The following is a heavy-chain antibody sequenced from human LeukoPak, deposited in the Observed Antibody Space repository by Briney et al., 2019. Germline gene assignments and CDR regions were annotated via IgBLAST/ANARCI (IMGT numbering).Heavy chain of an antibody. D-gene: IGHD5-12*01. CDR3: ARGGYSGYDFPDYYYYGMDV. J-gene: IGHJ6*02. Sequence: EASVKVSCKASGYAFASYFMHWVRQAPGQGLEWMGIINPSGGSTNYAQKFQGRVTMTRDTSTSTVYMELSSLRSEDTAVYYCARGGYSGYDFPDYYYYGMDVWGQGTTVTVSS. CDR1: GYAFASYF. V-gene: IGHV1-46*01. CDR2: INPSGGST.